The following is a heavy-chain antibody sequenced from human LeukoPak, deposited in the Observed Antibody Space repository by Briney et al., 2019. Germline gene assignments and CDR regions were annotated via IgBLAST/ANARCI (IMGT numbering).Heavy chain of an antibody. V-gene: IGHV3-48*04. CDR2: ISAGRSSM. J-gene: IGHJ4*02. D-gene: IGHD2-2*01. CDR3: VRDAGSTSVRGDY. Sequence: GGSLRLSRAASGFTFSAYSMNWVRQAPGKGLEWVSFISAGRSSMHYADSAKGRFTISRDNARNSLFLQMNSLRVEDTGVYYCVRDAGSTSVRGDYWGQGALVTVSS. CDR1: GFTFSAYS.